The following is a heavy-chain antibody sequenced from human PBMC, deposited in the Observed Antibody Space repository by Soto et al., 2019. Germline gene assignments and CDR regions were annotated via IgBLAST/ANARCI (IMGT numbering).Heavy chain of an antibody. CDR2: INPSGGST. V-gene: IGHV1-46*01. Sequence: QVQLVQSGAEVKKPGASVKVSCMASGYTFTNFFIHLVRQAPGQGLEWMGIINPSGGSTRYAQIFQGRVTMTRYTSTSTVYMELRSLISEDTCMFYCARESGNGTIWDEGCFDSWGKGTLVTVSS. CDR3: ARESGNGTIWDEGCFDS. D-gene: IGHD3-16*01. J-gene: IGHJ4*02. CDR1: GYTFTNFF.